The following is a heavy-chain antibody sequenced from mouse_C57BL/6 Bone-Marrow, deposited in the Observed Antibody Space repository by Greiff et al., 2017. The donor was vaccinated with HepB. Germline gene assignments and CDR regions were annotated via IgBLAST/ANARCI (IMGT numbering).Heavy chain of an antibody. CDR3: TTDDYEGFAY. D-gene: IGHD2-4*01. CDR2: IDPENGDT. Sequence: VQLQQSGAELVRPGASVKLSCTASGFNIKDDYMHWVKQRPEQGLEWIGWIDPENGDTEYASKFQGKATITADTSSNTAYRQLSSLTSEDTAVYYCTTDDYEGFAYWGQGTLVTVSA. J-gene: IGHJ3*01. V-gene: IGHV14-4*01. CDR1: GFNIKDDY.